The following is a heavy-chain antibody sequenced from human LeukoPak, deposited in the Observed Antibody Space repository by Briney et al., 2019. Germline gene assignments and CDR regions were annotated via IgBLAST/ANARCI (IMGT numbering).Heavy chain of an antibody. CDR3: ASSTGYYDAFDI. Sequence: GGSLRLSCAASGFTFSSYAMSWVRQAPGKGLEWVAVISYDGSNKYYADSVKGRFTISRDNSKNTLYLQMNSLRAEDTAVYYCASSTGYYDAFDIWGQGTMVTVSS. CDR2: ISYDGSNK. D-gene: IGHD5-18*01. CDR1: GFTFSSYA. J-gene: IGHJ3*02. V-gene: IGHV3-30-3*01.